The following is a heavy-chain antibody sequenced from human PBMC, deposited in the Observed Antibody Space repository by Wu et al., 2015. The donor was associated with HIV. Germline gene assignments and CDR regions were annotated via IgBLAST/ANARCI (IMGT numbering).Heavy chain of an antibody. V-gene: IGHV1-69*13. Sequence: QVQLVQSGAEVKKPGSSVKVSCEASGGTFSSYAISWVRQAPGQGLEWMGRIIPIFGTANYAQKFQGRVTITADESTSTAYMELSSLRSEDTAVYYCARTQRITMVRGVIIFYYGMDVWGQGTTVTVSS. J-gene: IGHJ6*02. D-gene: IGHD3-10*01. CDR1: GGTFSSYA. CDR3: ARTQRITMVRGVIIFYYGMDV. CDR2: IIPIFGTA.